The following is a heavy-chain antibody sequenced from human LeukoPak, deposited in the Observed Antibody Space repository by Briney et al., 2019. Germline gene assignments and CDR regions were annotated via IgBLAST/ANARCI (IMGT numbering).Heavy chain of an antibody. Sequence: PGGSLRLSCAASGFSFSSSTKNWVRQAPGRGLEWVSSISSSGSSIYYADSVKGRFTISRDNAKNSLYLQMNSLRAEDTAVYYCARDSVLDRMYCSSTSCLMTIDYWGQGTLVTVSP. CDR3: ARDSVLDRMYCSSTSCLMTIDY. J-gene: IGHJ4*02. CDR2: ISSSGSSI. V-gene: IGHV3-21*01. CDR1: GFSFSSST. D-gene: IGHD2-2*01.